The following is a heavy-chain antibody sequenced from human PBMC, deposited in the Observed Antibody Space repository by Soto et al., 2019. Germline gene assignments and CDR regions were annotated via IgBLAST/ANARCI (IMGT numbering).Heavy chain of an antibody. CDR1: GVSFSGYY. D-gene: IGHD2-2*01. V-gene: IGHV4-34*12. J-gene: IGHJ4*02. Sequence: QVQLQQWGAGLLKPSETLSLTCAVSGVSFSGYYWSWIRHPPGKGLEWIGEVIHSGSTNYNPSLKSRVTISLDTYKNQSSLKLSFVTAADTAVYYCAGRVVPAAMGFWGQGTLVTVSS. CDR2: VIHSGST. CDR3: AGRVVPAAMGF.